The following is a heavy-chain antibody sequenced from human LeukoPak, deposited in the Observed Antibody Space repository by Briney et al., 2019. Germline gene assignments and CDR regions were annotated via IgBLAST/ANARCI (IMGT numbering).Heavy chain of an antibody. V-gene: IGHV4-30-4*02. CDR3: ARARVQLWSLSLYYFDY. D-gene: IGHD5-18*01. J-gene: IGHJ4*02. CDR2: IYYSGST. Sequence: SETLSLACTVSGGSISSGDYSWSWIRQPPGKGLEWIGYIYYSGSTYYNPSLKSRVTISVDTSKNQFSLKLSSVTAADTAVYYCARARVQLWSLSLYYFDYWGQGTLVTVSS. CDR1: GGSISSGDYS.